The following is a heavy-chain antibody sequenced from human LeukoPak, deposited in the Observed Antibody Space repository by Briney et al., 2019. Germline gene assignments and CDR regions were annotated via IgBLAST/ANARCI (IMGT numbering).Heavy chain of an antibody. CDR2: IYYSGST. V-gene: IGHV4-39*07. J-gene: IGHJ3*01. Sequence: SETLSLTCAVSGGSLISTTYYWGWIRQPPGKGLEWIGTIYYSGSTYYNPSLKSRVTVSVDMSKNQFSLQLSSVTAADTAVYYCARAPRTGAWDMITFGGVIVHGDAFDFWGQGTMVTVSS. CDR3: ARAPRTGAWDMITFGGVIVHGDAFDF. CDR1: GGSLISTTYY. D-gene: IGHD3-16*02.